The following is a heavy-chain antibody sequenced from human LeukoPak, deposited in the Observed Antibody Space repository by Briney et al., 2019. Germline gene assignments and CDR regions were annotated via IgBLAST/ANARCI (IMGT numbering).Heavy chain of an antibody. CDR3: AKDFARHVSGDGTWYFDL. Sequence: PGGSLRLSCAVYGFNFRSYGMHWVRQAPGKGLEWVAVISYDGSNKYYADSVKGRFTISRDNSKNTLYLQMNSLRAEDTAVYYCAKDFARHVSGDGTWYFDLWGRGTLVTVSS. V-gene: IGHV3-30*18. CDR2: ISYDGSNK. D-gene: IGHD2-21*02. CDR1: GFNFRSYG. J-gene: IGHJ2*01.